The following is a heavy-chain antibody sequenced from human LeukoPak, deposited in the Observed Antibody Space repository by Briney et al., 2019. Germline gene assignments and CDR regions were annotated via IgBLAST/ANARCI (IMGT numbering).Heavy chain of an antibody. J-gene: IGHJ4*02. V-gene: IGHV4-61*08. Sequence: SETLSLTCTVSGGSVGSAGYYWSWIRQPPGGGLEWIGYIYYIRNTNYNPSLKSRVTVSLDPSKNQFSLKLNSVTAADTAVYYCARTQSQSGSYRYYFGYWGQGTLVTVSS. CDR1: GGSVGSAGYY. CDR3: ARTQSQSGSYRYYFGY. CDR2: IYYIRNT. D-gene: IGHD1-26*01.